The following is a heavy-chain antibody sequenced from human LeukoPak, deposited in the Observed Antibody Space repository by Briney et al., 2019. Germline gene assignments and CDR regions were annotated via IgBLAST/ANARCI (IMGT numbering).Heavy chain of an antibody. CDR3: AKNKEGGYSGYDYSTFDY. J-gene: IGHJ4*02. CDR1: GFTFSSYG. V-gene: IGHV3-30*18. D-gene: IGHD5-12*01. Sequence: GGSLRLSCAASGFTFSSYGMHWVRQAPGKGLEWVAVISYDGSNKYYADSVKGRFTISRDNSKNTLYLQMNSLRAEDRAVYYCAKNKEGGYSGYDYSTFDYWGQGTLVTVSS. CDR2: ISYDGSNK.